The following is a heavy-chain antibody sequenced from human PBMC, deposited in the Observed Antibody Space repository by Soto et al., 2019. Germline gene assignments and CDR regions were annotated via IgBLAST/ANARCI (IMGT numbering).Heavy chain of an antibody. CDR2: ISGSGGST. J-gene: IGHJ4*02. Sequence: GSLRLSCAASGFTFSSYAMSWVRQAPGKGLEWVSAISGSGGSTYYADSVKGRFTISRDNSKNTLYLQMNSLRAEDTAVYYCAKVGITMVRGVLLDPYYFDYWGQGTLVTVSS. CDR1: GFTFSSYA. D-gene: IGHD3-10*01. CDR3: AKVGITMVRGVLLDPYYFDY. V-gene: IGHV3-23*01.